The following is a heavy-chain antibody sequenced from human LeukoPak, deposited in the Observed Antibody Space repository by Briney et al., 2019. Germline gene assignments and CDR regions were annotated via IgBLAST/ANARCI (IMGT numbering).Heavy chain of an antibody. CDR1: GGSFSGYY. Sequence: SETLSLTCAVYGGSFSGYYWNWIRQPPGKGLEWIGEINHSGSTSYNPSLKSRVTISVDTSQNQFSLKLSSVTAADTAVHYCARSHLDSSGYYYFDYWGQGTLVTVSS. J-gene: IGHJ4*02. D-gene: IGHD3-22*01. CDR3: ARSHLDSSGYYYFDY. V-gene: IGHV4-34*09. CDR2: INHSGST.